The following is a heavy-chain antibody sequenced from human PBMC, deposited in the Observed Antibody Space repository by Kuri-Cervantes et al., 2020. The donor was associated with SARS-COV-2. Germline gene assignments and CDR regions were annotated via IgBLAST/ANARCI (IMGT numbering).Heavy chain of an antibody. CDR1: VYTFTIYY. CDR3: AREQGIAVASIVMGDTDAFDI. V-gene: IGHV1-46*01. CDR2: INPSGGST. Sequence: ASVKVSCKPSVYTFTIYYMNWVRQAPGQGLEWMGIINPSGGSTRYAQKFQGRVTMTRDTSISTDYMELSRLRADDTAVYYCAREQGIAVASIVMGDTDAFDICGQGLMVTVSS. J-gene: IGHJ3*02. D-gene: IGHD6-19*01.